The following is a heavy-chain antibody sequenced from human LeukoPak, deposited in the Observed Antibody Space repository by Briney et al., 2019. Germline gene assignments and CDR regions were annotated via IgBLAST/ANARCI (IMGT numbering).Heavy chain of an antibody. CDR2: ISISSSYI. Sequence: GGSLRLSCAASGFTFSSYSMNWVRHAPGKGLGLVSSISISSSYIYYADSAKGRFTITRDNAKNSLYLQMNSLRAEDTAVYYCARVGSTPFTIFGVVIVPGIRGDYMDVWGKGTTVTVSS. CDR1: GFTFSSYS. CDR3: ARVGSTPFTIFGVVIVPGIRGDYMDV. V-gene: IGHV3-21*01. J-gene: IGHJ6*03. D-gene: IGHD3-3*01.